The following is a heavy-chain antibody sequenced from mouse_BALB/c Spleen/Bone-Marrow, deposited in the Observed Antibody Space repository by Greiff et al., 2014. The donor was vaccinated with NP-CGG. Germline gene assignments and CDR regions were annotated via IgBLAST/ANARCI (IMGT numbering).Heavy chain of an antibody. CDR1: GFDIKDYY. D-gene: IGHD2-1*01. CDR2: IDPENDNT. Sequence: EVQLVESGAELVRPGASVKLSCKASGFDIKDYYIHWMQQRPEQGLEWIGRIDPENDNTVYDPKFQGKASITADTSSNTAFPQLNSLTSEDTAVYYCARGNYLLAYWGQGTLVTVSA. CDR3: ARGNYLLAY. V-gene: IGHV14-1*02. J-gene: IGHJ3*01.